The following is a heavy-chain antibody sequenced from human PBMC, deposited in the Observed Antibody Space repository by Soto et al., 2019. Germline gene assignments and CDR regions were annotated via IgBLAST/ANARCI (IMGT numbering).Heavy chain of an antibody. J-gene: IGHJ4*02. CDR3: ARDWGSSGWPN. V-gene: IGHV4-31*03. CDR1: GHSLSSGGYY. CDR2: IYFTGST. D-gene: IGHD6-19*01. Sequence: SETLFLTCTVSGHSLSSGGYYWSWIRQHPGKGLEWVGYIYFTGSTLYNPSLKSRLAMSLDTSKNQFSLRLTSVTAADTAVYFCARDWGSSGWPNWGQGTLVTVSS.